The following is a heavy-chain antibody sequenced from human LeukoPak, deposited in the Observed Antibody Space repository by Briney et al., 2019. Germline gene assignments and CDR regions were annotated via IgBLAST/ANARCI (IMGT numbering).Heavy chain of an antibody. CDR1: GGSISSSSYY. CDR3: ARGLNEYSSSWYYFDY. Sequence: SETLSLTCTVSGGSISSSSYYSGWIRQPPGKGLEWIGSIYYSGSTYYNPSLKSRVTISVDTSKNQFSLKPSSVTAADTAIYYCARGLNEYSSSWYYFDYWGQGTLVTVSS. V-gene: IGHV4-39*07. J-gene: IGHJ4*02. CDR2: IYYSGST. D-gene: IGHD6-13*01.